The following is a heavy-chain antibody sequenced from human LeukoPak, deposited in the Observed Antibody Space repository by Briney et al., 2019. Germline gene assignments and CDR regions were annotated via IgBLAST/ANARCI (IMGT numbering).Heavy chain of an antibody. J-gene: IGHJ5*02. CDR3: AKGDKIATWRRTYNWLDP. V-gene: IGHV3-30*02. CDR1: GFTFSSYG. Sequence: GGSLRLSCAASGFTFSSYGMHWVRQAPGKGLEWMAFIWNDGSKKYYADSVKGRFTISRDNSKNTLYLQMNSLRTEDTAVYYCAKGDKIATWRRTYNWLDPWGQGTLVTVSS. CDR2: IWNDGSKK. D-gene: IGHD5-24*01.